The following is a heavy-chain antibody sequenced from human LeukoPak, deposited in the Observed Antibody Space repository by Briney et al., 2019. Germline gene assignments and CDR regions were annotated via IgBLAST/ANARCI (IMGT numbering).Heavy chain of an antibody. V-gene: IGHV4-34*01. Sequence: SETLSLTCAVSGTSFSSYYWSWIRQPPGEGLEWIGEVNHSGYTNDNPSLKSRVTISVDTPKNQFSLRLRSVTDADTGVYFCARMTTGHDFWGQGTLVTVSS. CDR2: VNHSGYT. J-gene: IGHJ4*02. D-gene: IGHD4-17*01. CDR3: ARMTTGHDF. CDR1: GTSFSSYY.